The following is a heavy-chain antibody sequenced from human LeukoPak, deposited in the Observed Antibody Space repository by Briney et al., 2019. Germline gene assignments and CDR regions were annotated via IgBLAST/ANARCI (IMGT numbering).Heavy chain of an antibody. D-gene: IGHD3-10*01. V-gene: IGHV4-59*01. CDR3: AREYGSGSEFDP. CDR2: IYYSGST. CDR1: GGSISSYY. J-gene: IGHJ5*02. Sequence: SETLSLTCTVSGGSISSYYWSWIRQPPGKGLEWIGYIYYSGSTNYNPSLKSRVTISVDTSKNQFSLRLSSVTAADTAVYYCAREYGSGSEFDPWGQGTLVTVSS.